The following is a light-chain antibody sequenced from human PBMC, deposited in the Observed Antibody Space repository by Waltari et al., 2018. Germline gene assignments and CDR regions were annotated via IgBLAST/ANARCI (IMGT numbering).Light chain of an antibody. J-gene: IGLJ3*02. CDR1: SGSFSPHYY. CDR2: STN. Sequence: QTVVTQEPSFSVSPGGSVTLTCGLSSGSFSPHYYPSWYQQTPGQAPRTLIYSTNTLSSGVPDRFSGSILGNKAALTITGAQADDESDYYCVLYMGSGIWVFGGGTKLTVL. V-gene: IGLV8-61*01. CDR3: VLYMGSGIWV.